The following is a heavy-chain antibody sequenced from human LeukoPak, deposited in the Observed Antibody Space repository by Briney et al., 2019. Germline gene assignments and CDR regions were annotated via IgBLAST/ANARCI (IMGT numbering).Heavy chain of an antibody. CDR1: GYTFTDYY. J-gene: IGHJ1*01. CDR3: ARGYYDSSDFEYFQH. Sequence: ASVKVSCKASGYTFTDYYMHWVRQAPGQGLEWMGWINPNSGDTNFAQKFQGRVTMTRDTSISTVYMELSRLRSDDTAVFFCARGYYDSSDFEYFQHWGQGTLVTVSS. CDR2: INPNSGDT. D-gene: IGHD3-22*01. V-gene: IGHV1-2*02.